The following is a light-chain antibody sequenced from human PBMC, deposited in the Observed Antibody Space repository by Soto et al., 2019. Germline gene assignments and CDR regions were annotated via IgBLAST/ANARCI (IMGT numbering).Light chain of an antibody. Sequence: QPVLTQSPSASASLGASVKLTCTLSSGHSSYAIAWHQKQPEKGPQYLMKIDSDGSHIKGDGIPDRFSGSSSGAERYLTISSLQSEDEADYYCQTWGTGLLFGGGTKVTVL. J-gene: IGLJ2*01. CDR1: SGHSSYA. CDR3: QTWGTGLL. CDR2: IDSDGSH. V-gene: IGLV4-69*02.